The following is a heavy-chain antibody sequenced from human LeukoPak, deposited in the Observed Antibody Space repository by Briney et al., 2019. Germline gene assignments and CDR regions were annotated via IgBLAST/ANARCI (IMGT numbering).Heavy chain of an antibody. V-gene: IGHV4-39*07. Sequence: PSETLSLTCTVSGGSISSRPYYWGWVRQPPGKGLEWIGTISYSGTTYYSPSLKSRVTISLGTSKNQFSLKLSSVTAADTAICYCARDFSSSSTVYYYYMDVWGKGTTVTVSS. CDR3: ARDFSSSSTVYYYYMDV. J-gene: IGHJ6*03. CDR2: ISYSGTT. D-gene: IGHD6-6*01. CDR1: GGSISSRPYY.